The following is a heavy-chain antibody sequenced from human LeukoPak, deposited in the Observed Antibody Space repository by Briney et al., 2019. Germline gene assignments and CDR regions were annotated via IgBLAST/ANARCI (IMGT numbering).Heavy chain of an antibody. CDR2: ISYDGSNK. D-gene: IGHD6-19*01. CDR1: GFTLSTYG. J-gene: IGHJ4*02. V-gene: IGHV3-30*18. Sequence: GGSLRLSCAASGFTLSTYGMHWVRQAPGKGLEWVAVISYDGSNKYYADSVKGRFTISRDNSKNTLYLQMNSLRAEDTAVYYCAKPPTGGAVAEGHYWGQGTLVTVSS. CDR3: AKPPTGGAVAEGHY.